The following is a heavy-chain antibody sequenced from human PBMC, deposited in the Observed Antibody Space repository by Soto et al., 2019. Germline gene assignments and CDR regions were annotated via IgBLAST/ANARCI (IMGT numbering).Heavy chain of an antibody. Sequence: EVQLVESGGGLVQPGGSLRLSCAASGFTFSSYWMHWVRQALGKGLVWVSRIDNAGSSVRYADSVKGRFTISRDNAKNTLYLQMNSLRAEDTAVYYCTRVGGSVSGMDVWGQGTTVTVSS. CDR3: TRVGGSVSGMDV. J-gene: IGHJ6*02. CDR1: GFTFSSYW. D-gene: IGHD1-26*01. V-gene: IGHV3-74*01. CDR2: IDNAGSSV.